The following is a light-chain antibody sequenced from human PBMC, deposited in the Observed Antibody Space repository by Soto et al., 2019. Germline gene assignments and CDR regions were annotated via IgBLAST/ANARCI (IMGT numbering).Light chain of an antibody. V-gene: IGLV1-51*01. CDR3: GTWDSSLSAWG. CDR1: SSNIGNNY. CDR2: DNN. Sequence: QSVLTQPPSMSAAPGQKVTISCSGSSSNIGNNYVSWYQQLPGTAPKLLIYDNNKRPSGIPDRFSGSKSGTSATLGITGLQTGDEADYYCGTWDSSLSAWGFGGGTQLTVL. J-gene: IGLJ3*02.